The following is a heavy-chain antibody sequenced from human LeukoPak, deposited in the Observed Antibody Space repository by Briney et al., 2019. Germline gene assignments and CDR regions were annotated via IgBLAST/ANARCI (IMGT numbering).Heavy chain of an antibody. V-gene: IGHV1-2*02. CDR3: ARDRAVAAINWFDP. CDR1: GYTFTGYH. Sequence: ASVKVSCKASGYTFTGYHMHWVRQAPGQGLEWMGWINPNSGGTNYAQKFQGRVTMTRDTSISTAYMELSRLRSDDTAVYYCARDRAVAAINWFDPWGQGTLVAVSS. D-gene: IGHD2-21*02. J-gene: IGHJ5*02. CDR2: INPNSGGT.